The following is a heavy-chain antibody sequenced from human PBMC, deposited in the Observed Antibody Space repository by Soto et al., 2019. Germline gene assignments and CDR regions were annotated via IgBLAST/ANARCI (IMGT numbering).Heavy chain of an antibody. J-gene: IGHJ4*02. CDR1: GGSISGYY. V-gene: IGHV4-59*08. CDR2: VSDSGRV. Sequence: SETLSLTCTVSGGSISGYYWSWIRQPPGKGLEWIGYVSDSGRVTYNPSLKSRGTISVDMSKNQFSLKLTPVTAADTAVYYCARRGFLDYWGQGTLVTVSS. CDR3: ARRGFLDY.